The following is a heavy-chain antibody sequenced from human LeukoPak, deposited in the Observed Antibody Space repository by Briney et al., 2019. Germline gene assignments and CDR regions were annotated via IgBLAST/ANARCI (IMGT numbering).Heavy chain of an antibody. Sequence: PSETLSLTCAVYGGSFSGYYWNWIRQPPGKGLEWIGEINHSGSTNYNPPLKSRVTISVDTSKTQFSLKLSSVTAADTAVYYCARDAFDIWGQGTMVTVSS. CDR2: INHSGST. CDR1: GGSFSGYY. V-gene: IGHV4-34*01. CDR3: ARDAFDI. J-gene: IGHJ3*02.